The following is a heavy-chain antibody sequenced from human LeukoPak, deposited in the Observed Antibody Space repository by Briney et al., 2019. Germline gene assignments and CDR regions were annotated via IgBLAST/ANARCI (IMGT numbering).Heavy chain of an antibody. J-gene: IGHJ6*02. D-gene: IGHD1-26*01. Sequence: GGSLRLSCAASGFTFDDYVIHWVRQAPGKGLEWVSTIYSTGKTYYADSVKGRFTISRDNSKNTVFLQMNSLRGEDTAVYYCARSLSGDGYYGMDVWGQGTTVTVSS. CDR2: IYSTGKT. V-gene: IGHV3-66*01. CDR3: ARSLSGDGYYGMDV. CDR1: GFTFDDYV.